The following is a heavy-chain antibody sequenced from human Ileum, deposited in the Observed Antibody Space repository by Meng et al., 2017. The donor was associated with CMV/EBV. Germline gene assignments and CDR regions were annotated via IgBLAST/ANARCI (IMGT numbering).Heavy chain of an antibody. J-gene: IGHJ4*02. Sequence: PLSLVCVVSGGSLIGTNWWNWVRQPPGGGLEWIGEIFHSGATNLNPSLKSRVTISIDNSKNQFSLKLTSVTAADTAVYFCGDPPAGYWGQGVLVTVSS. CDR3: GDPPAGY. V-gene: IGHV4-4*01. CDR2: IFHSGAT. CDR1: GGSLIGTNW.